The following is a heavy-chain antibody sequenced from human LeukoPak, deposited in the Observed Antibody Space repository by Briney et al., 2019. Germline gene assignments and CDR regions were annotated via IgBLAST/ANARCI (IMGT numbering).Heavy chain of an antibody. J-gene: IGHJ4*02. Sequence: GASVKVSCKASGGTFSNSAIGWVRQAPGQGLEWMGIINPSGGSTSYAQKFQGRVTMTRDTSTSTVYMELSSLRSEDTAVYYCARERAGELPNYYWGQGTLVTVSS. D-gene: IGHD1-26*01. CDR2: INPSGGST. CDR3: ARERAGELPNYY. V-gene: IGHV1-46*01. CDR1: GGTFSNSA.